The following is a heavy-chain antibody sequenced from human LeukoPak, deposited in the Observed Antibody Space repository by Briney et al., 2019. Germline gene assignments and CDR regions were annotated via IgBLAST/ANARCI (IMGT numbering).Heavy chain of an antibody. CDR1: GYSFTSYW. V-gene: IGHV5-10-1*04. CDR3: ARQTSNLYYFDY. J-gene: IGHJ4*02. D-gene: IGHD3-3*02. Sequence: GESLKISCKGSGYSFTSYWISWVRQMPGKGLEWMGRIDPSDSYTNYSPSFQGQVTISADKSISTAYLQWSSLKASDTAMYYCARQTSNLYYFDYWGQGTLVTVSS. CDR2: IDPSDSYT.